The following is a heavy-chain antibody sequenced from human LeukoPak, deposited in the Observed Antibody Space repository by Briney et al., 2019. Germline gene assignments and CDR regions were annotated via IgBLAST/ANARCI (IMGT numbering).Heavy chain of an antibody. J-gene: IGHJ4*02. CDR3: ARGVGSTDH. Sequence: ASVKVSCKASGYSFTKYYIHWVRQAPGQGLEWMGIIRPGDGDTTNAQKFQGRVTMTRDTSTGTVYMQLTSLTSEDTAVYYCARGVGSTDHWGQGTLVTVSS. CDR2: IRPGDGDT. D-gene: IGHD3-3*01. CDR1: GYSFTKYY. V-gene: IGHV1-46*01.